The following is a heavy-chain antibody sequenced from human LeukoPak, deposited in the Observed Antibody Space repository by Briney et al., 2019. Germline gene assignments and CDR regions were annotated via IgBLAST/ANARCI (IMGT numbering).Heavy chain of an antibody. J-gene: IGHJ6*02. CDR1: GGSVSSGSYY. Sequence: SETLSLTCTVSGGSVSSGSYYWSWIRQPPGKGLEWIGYIYYSGSTDYNPSLKSRVTISVDTSKNQFSLKLSSVTAADTAVYYCARTPLTGTTLYYYGMDVWGQGTTVTVSS. CDR2: IYYSGST. V-gene: IGHV4-61*01. D-gene: IGHD1-7*01. CDR3: ARTPLTGTTLYYYGMDV.